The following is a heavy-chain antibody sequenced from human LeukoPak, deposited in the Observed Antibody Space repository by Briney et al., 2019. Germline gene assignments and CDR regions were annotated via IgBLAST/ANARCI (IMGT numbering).Heavy chain of an antibody. CDR1: GGSLSSGGYY. Sequence: SETLSLTCTVSGGSLSSGGYYWGWIRRHPGMGLEWIGSIYYSGSTYYTPSLKSRVNISVDTSKSQFALNLTSVTAADTAVYYCARVSSARNGFDYWGQGTLVTVSS. CDR2: IYYSGST. V-gene: IGHV4-31*03. CDR3: ARVSSARNGFDY. D-gene: IGHD1-14*01. J-gene: IGHJ4*02.